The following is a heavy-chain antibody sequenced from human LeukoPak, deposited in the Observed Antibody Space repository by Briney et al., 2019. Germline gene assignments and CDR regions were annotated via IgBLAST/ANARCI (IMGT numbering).Heavy chain of an antibody. Sequence: SETLSLTCTVSGGSISSYYWSWIRQPAGKGLEWIGRIYTSGSTNYNPSLKSRVTISVDMSKKQVSLKLSSVTAADTAVYYCARGPGGAAAGTGFDPWGQGTLVTVSS. CDR1: GGSISSYY. D-gene: IGHD6-13*01. V-gene: IGHV4-4*07. J-gene: IGHJ5*02. CDR3: ARGPGGAAAGTGFDP. CDR2: IYTSGST.